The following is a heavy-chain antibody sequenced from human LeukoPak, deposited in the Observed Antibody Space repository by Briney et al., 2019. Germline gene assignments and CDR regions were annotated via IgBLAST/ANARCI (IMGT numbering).Heavy chain of an antibody. CDR2: ISGRGGST. Sequence: PGGSLRLSCAASGFAFSSFAMSWVRQPPGKGLEWVSSISGRGGSTYYADSGKGRFTISRDNSKNTLYLQMNSLRAENTAVYYCAKEGDHYDSRDSGAFDIWGQGTRVTVSS. J-gene: IGHJ3*02. CDR1: GFAFSSFA. D-gene: IGHD3-22*01. V-gene: IGHV3-23*01. CDR3: AKEGDHYDSRDSGAFDI.